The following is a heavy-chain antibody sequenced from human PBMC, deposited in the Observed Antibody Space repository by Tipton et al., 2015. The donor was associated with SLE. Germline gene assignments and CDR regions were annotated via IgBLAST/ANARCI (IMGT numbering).Heavy chain of an antibody. CDR3: ARGRAVAGFRWFDP. CDR1: GYTFTSYY. CDR2: INPSGGGT. Sequence: QLVQSGAEVKKPGASVKVSCKASGYTFTSYYMHWVRQAPGQGLEWMGIINPSGGGTSYAQKFQGRVTMTRDASTSTVYMELSSLRSDDTAFYYCARGRAVAGFRWFDPWGQGTLVTVSS. D-gene: IGHD6-19*01. V-gene: IGHV1-46*01. J-gene: IGHJ5*02.